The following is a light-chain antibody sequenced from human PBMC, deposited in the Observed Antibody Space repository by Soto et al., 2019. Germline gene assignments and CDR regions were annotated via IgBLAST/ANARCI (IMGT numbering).Light chain of an antibody. CDR3: QQRSNRPPIT. CDR1: QSVRSDY. Sequence: EIVLTQSPDTLSLSPGQRATLSCRASQSVRSDYFAWYQQKPGQAPRVIIFGVSTRATGVPARFSGSGFGTDFTLTISSLEPEDAAVYYCQQRSNRPPITFGQGTRLEIK. V-gene: IGKV3-11*01. J-gene: IGKJ5*01. CDR2: GVS.